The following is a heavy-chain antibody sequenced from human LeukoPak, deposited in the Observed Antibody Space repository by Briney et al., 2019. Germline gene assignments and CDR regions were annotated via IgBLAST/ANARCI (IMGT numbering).Heavy chain of an antibody. V-gene: IGHV3-21*01. D-gene: IGHD3-10*01. Sequence: PGGSLRLSCAASGFTFSSYWMSWVRQAPGKGLEWVSSISSSSGYINYADSVKGRFTVSRDNAKNSLYLQMNSLRADDTAVYYCARDRASVNPGVIVPRVGRYFDSWGLGTLVSVSS. CDR2: ISSSSGYI. CDR3: ARDRASVNPGVIVPRVGRYFDS. CDR1: GFTFSSYW. J-gene: IGHJ4*02.